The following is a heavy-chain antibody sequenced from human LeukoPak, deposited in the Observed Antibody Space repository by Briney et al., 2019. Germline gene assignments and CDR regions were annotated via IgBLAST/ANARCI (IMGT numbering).Heavy chain of an antibody. CDR2: ISYDGSNK. V-gene: IGHV3-30*18. CDR3: AKSHFDY. CDR1: GFTFSSYG. Sequence: GGSLRLSCAASGFTFSSYGMHWVRQAPGKGLEWVAVISYDGSNKYYADSVKGRFTISRDNSKNTPYLQMNSLRAEDTAVYYCAKSHFDYWGQGTLVTVSS. J-gene: IGHJ4*02.